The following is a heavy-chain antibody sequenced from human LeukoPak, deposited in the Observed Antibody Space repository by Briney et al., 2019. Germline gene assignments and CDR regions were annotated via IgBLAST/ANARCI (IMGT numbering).Heavy chain of an antibody. CDR3: AKASSAVNGCIDY. J-gene: IGHJ4*02. CDR1: GFTFSDYT. CDR2: ISGSGGNP. D-gene: IGHD2-8*01. V-gene: IGHV3-23*01. Sequence: PGGSLRLSCAASGFTFSDYTMSWVRQAPGKGLEWVSGISGSGGNPDHADSVKGRFTISRDNSRDTLYLQMNSLRAEDTAIYYRAKASSAVNGCIDYWGQGTLVTVSS.